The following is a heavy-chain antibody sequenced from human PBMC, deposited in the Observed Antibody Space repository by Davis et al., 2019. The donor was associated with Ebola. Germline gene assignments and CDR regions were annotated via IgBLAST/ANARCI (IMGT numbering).Heavy chain of an antibody. V-gene: IGHV4-34*09. CDR3: YGDYYYYGMDV. CDR1: AGSFSGYY. J-gene: IGHJ6*02. CDR2: IYYSGST. Sequence: SQTLPPTCAVYAGSFSGYYWSWIRQPPGKGLEWIGYIYYSGSTYYNPSLKSRVTISVDTSKNQFSLKLSSVTAADTAVYYCYGDYYYYGMDVWGQGTTVTVSS. D-gene: IGHD4-17*01.